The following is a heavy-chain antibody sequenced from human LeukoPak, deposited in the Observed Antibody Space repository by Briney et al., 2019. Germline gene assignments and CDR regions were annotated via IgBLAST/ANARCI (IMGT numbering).Heavy chain of an antibody. CDR2: ISYDGSNK. V-gene: IGHV3-30-3*01. Sequence: TGGSLRLSCAASGFTFSSYAMHWVRQAPGKGLEWVAVISYDGSNKYYADSVKGRFTISRDNAKSSLYLQMNDLRAEDTAVYYCVRHGDTDSCLANWGQGTLVTVSS. CDR3: VRHGDTDSCLAN. J-gene: IGHJ4*02. CDR1: GFTFSSYA. D-gene: IGHD2-2*01.